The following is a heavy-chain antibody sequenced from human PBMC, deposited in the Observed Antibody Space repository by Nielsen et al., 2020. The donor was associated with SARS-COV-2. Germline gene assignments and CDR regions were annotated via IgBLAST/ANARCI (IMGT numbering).Heavy chain of an antibody. CDR3: ARVLAYCDGDCYSDYYYYYAMDV. CDR2: INPNSGGT. Sequence: WVRQAPGQGLEWMGWINPNSGGTNYAQKFQGRVTMTRDTSISTAYMELSRLRSDDTAVYYCARVLAYCDGDCYSDYYYYYAMDVWGQGTTVTVSS. J-gene: IGHJ6*02. D-gene: IGHD2-21*02. V-gene: IGHV1-2*02.